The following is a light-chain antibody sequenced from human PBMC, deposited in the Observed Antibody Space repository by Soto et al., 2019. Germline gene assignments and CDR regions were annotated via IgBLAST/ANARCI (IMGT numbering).Light chain of an antibody. CDR3: SSYTSRSTRV. J-gene: IGLJ2*01. V-gene: IGLV2-14*01. CDR1: SSDVGGYNY. Sequence: QSALTQPASVSGSPGQSITISCTGTSSDVGGYNYVSWYQQHPGKAPKLMIYDGSNRPSGVSNRFSGSKSGNTASLTISGLQAEDEADYYCSSYTSRSTRVFGGGTKLTVL. CDR2: DGS.